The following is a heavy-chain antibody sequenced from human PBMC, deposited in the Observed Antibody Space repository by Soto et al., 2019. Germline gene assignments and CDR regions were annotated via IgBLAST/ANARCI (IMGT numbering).Heavy chain of an antibody. CDR2: LSGSGGST. Sequence: EVQLLESGGGLVQPGGSLRLSCAASGFTFSRYAMSWVRQAPGKELEWVSALSGSGGSTYYADSVTGRFTISRDNSKNTRYLQMNSLRAEDTAVYYCAKSAPPYYYYYGMDVWGQGTTVTVSS. J-gene: IGHJ6*02. CDR1: GFTFSRYA. CDR3: AKSAPPYYYYYGMDV. D-gene: IGHD3-3*01. V-gene: IGHV3-23*01.